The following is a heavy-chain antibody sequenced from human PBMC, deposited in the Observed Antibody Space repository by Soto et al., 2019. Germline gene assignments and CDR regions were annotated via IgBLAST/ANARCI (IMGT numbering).Heavy chain of an antibody. Sequence: EVQLVETGGGFVQPGESLRLSCVASGFTVSSHYMTWVRQTPGKGLEGVSIIYASDSTFYADSVKGRFTISRDNSKNTVYRQLNSLRAEDTAVYYCATPVTRLIAFDLWGQGTMVTVSS. J-gene: IGHJ3*01. D-gene: IGHD4-17*01. CDR2: IYASDST. V-gene: IGHV3-53*02. CDR1: GFTVSSHY. CDR3: ATPVTRLIAFDL.